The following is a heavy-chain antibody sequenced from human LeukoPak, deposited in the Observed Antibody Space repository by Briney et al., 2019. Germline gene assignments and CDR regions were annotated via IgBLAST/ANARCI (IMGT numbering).Heavy chain of an antibody. CDR3: SRRYCSSTNCYSFDY. J-gene: IGHJ4*02. Sequence: PGGSLRLSCAASGFTFSDYFMSWVRQAPGKGLEWVSYISSSGSTIYYADSLKGRFTISRDNAKNSLYLQMNSLRAEDTAVYYCSRRYCSSTNCYSFDYWGQGTLVTVSS. CDR2: ISSSGSTI. V-gene: IGHV3-11*04. D-gene: IGHD2-2*01. CDR1: GFTFSDYF.